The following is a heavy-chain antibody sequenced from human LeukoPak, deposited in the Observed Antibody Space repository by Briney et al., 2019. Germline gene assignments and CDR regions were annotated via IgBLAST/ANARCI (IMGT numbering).Heavy chain of an antibody. CDR1: GFTFSSYS. CDR3: ARGGSSWYRGENWFDP. D-gene: IGHD6-13*01. Sequence: GGSLRLSCAASGFTFSSYSMNWVRQAPGKGLEWVSYISSSSSTIYYADSVKGRFTISRDNAKNSLYLQMNSLRDEDTAVHYCARGGSSWYRGENWFDPWGQGTLVTVSS. V-gene: IGHV3-48*02. CDR2: ISSSSSTI. J-gene: IGHJ5*02.